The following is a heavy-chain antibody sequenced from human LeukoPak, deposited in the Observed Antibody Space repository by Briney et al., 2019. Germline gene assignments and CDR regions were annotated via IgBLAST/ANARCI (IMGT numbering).Heavy chain of an antibody. D-gene: IGHD6-19*01. CDR3: ATRSSGWYLSY. Sequence: ASVTVSCTASGYTFTCYYMHWVRQAPGKGLEWMGGFDPEDGETIYAQKFQGRVTMTEDTSTDTAYMELSSLRSEDTAVYYCATRSSGWYLSYWGQGTLVTVSS. CDR2: FDPEDGET. CDR1: GYTFTCYY. J-gene: IGHJ4*02. V-gene: IGHV1-24*01.